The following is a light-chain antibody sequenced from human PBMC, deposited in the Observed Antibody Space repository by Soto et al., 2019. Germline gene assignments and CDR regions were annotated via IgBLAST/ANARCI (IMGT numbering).Light chain of an antibody. Sequence: ETVLTQSPATLSLSPGERATLSCRASQSVSRYLAWYQQKPGQAPRLLIYDASNRATGIPARFSGSGSGTDFTLTISSLEPEDFAVYYCQQRSSWPWSFGQGTKVEIK. J-gene: IGKJ1*01. CDR3: QQRSSWPWS. CDR2: DAS. CDR1: QSVSRY. V-gene: IGKV3-11*01.